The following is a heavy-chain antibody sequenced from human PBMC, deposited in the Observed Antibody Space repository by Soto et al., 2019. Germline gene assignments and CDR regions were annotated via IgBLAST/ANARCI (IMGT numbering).Heavy chain of an antibody. Sequence: QVQLQESGPGLVKPSETLSLTCTVSGGSISDYYWSWFRQAPGKGLDWIGYVYYSGSTNYNPSLQRRVTMSVDTSTTQFSLKLSSVTAADTAVYYCARQAIDWGQGTLVTVSS. V-gene: IGHV4-59*08. CDR2: VYYSGST. J-gene: IGHJ4*02. CDR1: GGSISDYY. CDR3: ARQAID.